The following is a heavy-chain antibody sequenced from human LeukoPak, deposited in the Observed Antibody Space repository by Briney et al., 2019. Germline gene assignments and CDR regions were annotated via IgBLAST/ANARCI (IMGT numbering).Heavy chain of an antibody. CDR1: GYTFNSYY. J-gene: IGHJ4*02. CDR2: INPSGGST. Sequence: ASVKVSCKASGYTFNSYYMHWVRQAPGQGLEWMGIINPSGGSTSYAQKFQGRVTMTRDTSTSTVYMELSSLRSEDTAIYYCTRDDMPVPGTHKYDYWGQGTLVTVSS. D-gene: IGHD1/OR15-1a*01. V-gene: IGHV1-46*02. CDR3: TRDDMPVPGTHKYDY.